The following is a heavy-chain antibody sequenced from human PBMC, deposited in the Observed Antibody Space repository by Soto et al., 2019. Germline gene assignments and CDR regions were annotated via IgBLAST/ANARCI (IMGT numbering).Heavy chain of an antibody. J-gene: IGHJ6*02. CDR1: GGSFSAYY. V-gene: IGHV4-34*01. CDR3: ARGGNYYYGMDV. CDR2: INHSGST. Sequence: PSETLSLTCAAYGGSFSAYYWSWIRQSPGKGLEWIGEINHSGSTNYNPSLKSRVTISVDTSKNQFSLNLSSVTAADTAVYYCARGGNYYYGMDVWGQGTTVTVSS. D-gene: IGHD6-13*01.